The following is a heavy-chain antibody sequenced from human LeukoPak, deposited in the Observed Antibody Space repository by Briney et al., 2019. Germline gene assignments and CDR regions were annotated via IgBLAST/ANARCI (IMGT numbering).Heavy chain of an antibody. CDR3: ASRPLLWWTEYFQH. Sequence: PETLSLTCAVYGGSFSGYYWSWIRQPPGKGLEWIGEINHSGSTNYNPSLKSRVTISVDTSKNQFSLKLSSVTAADTAVYYCASRPLLWWTEYFQHWGQGTLVTVSS. J-gene: IGHJ1*01. CDR1: GGSFSGYY. CDR2: INHSGST. D-gene: IGHD3-10*01. V-gene: IGHV4-34*01.